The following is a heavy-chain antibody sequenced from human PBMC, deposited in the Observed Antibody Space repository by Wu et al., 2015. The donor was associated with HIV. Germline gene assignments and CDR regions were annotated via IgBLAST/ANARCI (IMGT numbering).Heavy chain of an antibody. V-gene: IGHV1-69*13. CDR1: GGTFSSYA. D-gene: IGHD3-22*01. CDR2: IVPLFDAP. CDR3: ARDMPSIYDSSGHRSLDI. Sequence: QVQLVQSGAEVKKPGSSVRVSCKASGGTFSSYAINWVRQAPGQGLEWMGRIVPLFDAPNYSQKFHDRLTITADRSTTTAYMELSNLKSEDTAVYYCARDMPSIYDSSGHRSLDIWGQGTVVAVSS. J-gene: IGHJ3*02.